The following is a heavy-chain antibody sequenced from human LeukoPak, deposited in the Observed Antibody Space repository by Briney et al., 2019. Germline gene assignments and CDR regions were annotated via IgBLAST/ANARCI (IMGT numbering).Heavy chain of an antibody. V-gene: IGHV4-34*01. J-gene: IGHJ3*02. Sequence: PSETLSLTCAVYGGSFSGYYWSWIRQPPGKGLEWIGEINHSGSTNYNPSLKSRVTISVDTSKNQFSLKLSSVTAADTAVYYCARGELLIYYDPRGRAFDIWGQGTMVTASS. CDR2: INHSGST. CDR3: ARGELLIYYDPRGRAFDI. D-gene: IGHD3-22*01. CDR1: GGSFSGYY.